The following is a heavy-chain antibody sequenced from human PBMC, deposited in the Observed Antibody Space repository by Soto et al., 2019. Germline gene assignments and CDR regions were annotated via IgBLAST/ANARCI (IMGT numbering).Heavy chain of an antibody. CDR1: GGTFSSYA. CDR3: ARGDTAMVKVDYYGMDV. D-gene: IGHD5-18*01. J-gene: IGHJ6*02. V-gene: IGHV1-69*01. Sequence: QVQLVQSGAEVKKPGSSVKVSCKASGGTFSSYAISWVRQAPGQGLEWMGGIIPIFGTANYAQKFQGRVTITAAESTSTAYMELSSLRSEDTAVYYCARGDTAMVKVDYYGMDVWGQGTTVTVSS. CDR2: IIPIFGTA.